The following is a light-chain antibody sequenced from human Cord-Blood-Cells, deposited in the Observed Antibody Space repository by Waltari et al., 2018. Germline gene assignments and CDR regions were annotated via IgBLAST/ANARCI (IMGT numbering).Light chain of an antibody. J-gene: IGLJ3*02. CDR1: SSDVGSYNL. CDR2: EGS. CDR3: CSYAGSSTLV. Sequence: QSALTQPASVSGSPGQSITISCTGTSSDVGSYNLVSWSQQHPGKAPKLMIYEGSKRPSGVSNRFPGSKSGNTASLTLSGLQAEDEADYYCCSYAGSSTLVFGGGTKLTVL. V-gene: IGLV2-23*01.